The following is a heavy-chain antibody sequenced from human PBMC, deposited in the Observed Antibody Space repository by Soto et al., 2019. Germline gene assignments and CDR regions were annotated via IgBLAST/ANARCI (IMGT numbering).Heavy chain of an antibody. D-gene: IGHD3-10*01. J-gene: IGHJ4*02. V-gene: IGHV4-34*01. CDR1: GGSFSGYY. CDR2: INHSGST. Sequence: SETLSLTCDVNGGSFSGYYWNWIRQPPGKGLEWIGEINHSGSTNYNPSLKSRVTISVDTSKNQFSLKLSSVTAADTAVYYCARGYGRKFDYWGQGTLVTVSS. CDR3: ARGYGRKFDY.